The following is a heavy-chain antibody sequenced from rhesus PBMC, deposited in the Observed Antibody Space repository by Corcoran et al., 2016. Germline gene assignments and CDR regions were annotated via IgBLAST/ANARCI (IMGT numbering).Heavy chain of an antibody. D-gene: IGHD6-25*01. CDR3: TRDGAAARFDY. V-gene: IGHV3-100*02. CDR1: GFTFSSYE. Sequence: DVQLVESGGGLVKPGGSLRLSCVASGFTFSSYEMHWVRQAPGKGLEWVSFFSESDGTIYYADSVKGRFTISRDNAKNSLFLQMNSLRAEDTAVYYCTRDGAAARFDYWGQGVLVTVSS. J-gene: IGHJ4*01. CDR2: FSESDGTI.